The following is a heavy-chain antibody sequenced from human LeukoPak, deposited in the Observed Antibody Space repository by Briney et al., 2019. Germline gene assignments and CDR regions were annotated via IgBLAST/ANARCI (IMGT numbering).Heavy chain of an antibody. CDR3: ARDITMVRGVITDQLDY. Sequence: GGSLRLSCAASGSTFSSYGMSWVRQAPGKGLEWVSAISGSGGSTYYADSVKGRFTISRDNSKNTLYLQMNSLRSEDTAVYYCARDITMVRGVITDQLDYWGQGTLVTVSS. V-gene: IGHV3-23*01. D-gene: IGHD3-10*01. CDR2: ISGSGGST. CDR1: GSTFSSYG. J-gene: IGHJ4*02.